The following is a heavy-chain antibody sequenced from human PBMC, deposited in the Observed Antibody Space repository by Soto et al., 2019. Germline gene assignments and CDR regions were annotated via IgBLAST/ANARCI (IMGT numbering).Heavy chain of an antibody. CDR2: ISDRGDTT. J-gene: IGHJ4*02. D-gene: IGHD1-1*01. V-gene: IGHV3-23*01. Sequence: GCLLIACSASGLTVSSYAMYWVRQAAGKGLEWVSAISDRGDTTHYADSVKGRFTISRDTSKNTLYLQLNTLRADDTAVYYCAKDKPGTTSFDYWGQGTLVTVSS. CDR1: GLTVSSYA. CDR3: AKDKPGTTSFDY.